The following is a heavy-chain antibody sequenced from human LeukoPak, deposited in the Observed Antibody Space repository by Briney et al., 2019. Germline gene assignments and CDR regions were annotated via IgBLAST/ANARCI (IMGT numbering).Heavy chain of an antibody. CDR1: GGSFSGYY. V-gene: IGHV4-34*01. CDR2: INHSGSA. D-gene: IGHD1-26*01. Sequence: SETLSLTCAVYGGSFSGYYWSWIRQPPGKGLEWIGEINHSGSANYNPSLKSRVTISVDTSKNQFSLKLSSVTAADTAVYCCARPLASGSRPYAFDIWGQGTMVTVSS. J-gene: IGHJ3*02. CDR3: ARPLASGSRPYAFDI.